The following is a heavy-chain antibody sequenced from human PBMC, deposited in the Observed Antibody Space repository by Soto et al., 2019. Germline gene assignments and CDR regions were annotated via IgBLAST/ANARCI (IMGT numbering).Heavy chain of an antibody. CDR2: ISAYNGNT. CDR3: ARESTRSGGSARLFDY. J-gene: IGHJ4*02. D-gene: IGHD2-15*01. V-gene: IGHV1-18*01. CDR1: GYTFTSYG. Sequence: GASVKVSCKASGYTFTSYGISWVRQAPGQGLEWMGWISAYNGNTNYAQELQGRVTMTTDTSTSTAYMELRSLRSDDTAVYYCARESTRSGGSARLFDYWGQGTLVTVSS.